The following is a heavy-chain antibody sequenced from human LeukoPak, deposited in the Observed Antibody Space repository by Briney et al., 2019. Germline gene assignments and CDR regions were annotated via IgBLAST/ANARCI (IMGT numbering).Heavy chain of an antibody. J-gene: IGHJ6*02. CDR1: GFTFSSYW. V-gene: IGHV3-74*01. CDR3: ARDLIAVAGTYYYYGMDV. D-gene: IGHD6-19*01. Sequence: GGSLRLSCAASGFTFSSYWMHWVRHAPGKGLVWVSRINSDGSSTSYADSVKGRFTISRDNAKNTLYLQMNSLRAEDTAVYYCARDLIAVAGTYYYYGMDVWGQGTTVTVSS. CDR2: INSDGSST.